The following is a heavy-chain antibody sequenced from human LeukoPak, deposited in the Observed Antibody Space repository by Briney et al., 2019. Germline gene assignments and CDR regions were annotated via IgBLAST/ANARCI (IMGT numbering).Heavy chain of an antibody. V-gene: IGHV3-21*04. CDR2: ISSSSSYI. CDR3: ARETSARGVSTH. Sequence: GGSLRLSCAASGFTFSSYSMNWVRQAPGKGLEWVSSISSSSSYIYYADSVKGRFTISKDNTKNSLYLQMNCLRAEDTAFYYCARETSARGVSTHWGQGTLVTVSS. CDR1: GFTFSSYS. J-gene: IGHJ4*02. D-gene: IGHD3-10*01.